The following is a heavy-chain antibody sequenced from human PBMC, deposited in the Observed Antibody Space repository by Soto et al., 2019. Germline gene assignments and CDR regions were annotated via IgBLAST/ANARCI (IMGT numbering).Heavy chain of an antibody. J-gene: IGHJ4*02. CDR3: VRGIYPSSAGGPFDS. CDR1: GFAFKNYA. Sequence: DVQLLESGGNLVQPGGSLRVSCTASGFAFKNYAMAWVRQAPGQGLEWVSAITARGDTTYYADSVRGRFTISRDNSRNTLFLHMDSLRAGDTARYYCVRGIYPSSAGGPFDSWGQGALVTVSS. CDR2: ITARGDTT. D-gene: IGHD3-22*01. V-gene: IGHV3-23*01.